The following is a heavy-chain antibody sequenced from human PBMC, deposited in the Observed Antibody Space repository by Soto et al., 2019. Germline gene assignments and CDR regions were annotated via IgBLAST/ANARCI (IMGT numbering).Heavy chain of an antibody. J-gene: IGHJ6*02. CDR1: GFTFSGSA. D-gene: IGHD7-27*01. Sequence: GGSLRLSCAASGFTFSGSAMHWVRQASGKGLEWVGRIRSKANSYATAYAASVKGRFTISRDDSKNTAYLQMNSLKTEDTAAYYCTRHPDNWGSDYYGMDVWGQGTTVTVSS. V-gene: IGHV3-73*01. CDR2: IRSKANSYAT. CDR3: TRHPDNWGSDYYGMDV.